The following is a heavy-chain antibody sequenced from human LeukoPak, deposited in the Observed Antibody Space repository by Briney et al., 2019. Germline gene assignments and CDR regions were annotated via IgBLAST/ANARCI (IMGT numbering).Heavy chain of an antibody. CDR3: ARDQEGFASGSHDY. Sequence: GASVKVSCKASGYTFTRYDMHWGRQAPGQGLEWMGIIDPSGGSTTYAQKFQGRVTMTRDTSASTVYMELSSLRSEDTAVYYCARDQEGFASGSHDYWGQGTLVAVSS. CDR1: GYTFTRYD. V-gene: IGHV1-46*01. D-gene: IGHD3-10*01. CDR2: IDPSGGST. J-gene: IGHJ4*02.